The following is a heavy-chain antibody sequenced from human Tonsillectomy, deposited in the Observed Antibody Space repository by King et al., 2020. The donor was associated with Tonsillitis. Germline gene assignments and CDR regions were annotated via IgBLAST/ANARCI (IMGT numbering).Heavy chain of an antibody. D-gene: IGHD1-14*01. CDR3: ARAGSSNRYSFDS. V-gene: IGHV3-48*02. Sequence: VQLVESGGGLVQPGGSLRLSCAASGFTFSNYPITWVRQAPGKGLEWVSYISSSSSTIYYADSVKGRFTISRDNAKNSLFLQMNSLRDEDTAVYYCARAGSSNRYSFDSWGQGTPVTVSS. CDR1: GFTFSNYP. J-gene: IGHJ4*02. CDR2: ISSSSSTI.